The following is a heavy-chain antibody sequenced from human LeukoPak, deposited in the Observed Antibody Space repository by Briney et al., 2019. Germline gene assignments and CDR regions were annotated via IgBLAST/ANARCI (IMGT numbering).Heavy chain of an antibody. CDR2: TRNKANSYIT. Sequence: GGSLRLPCAASGFTFSDHFLDWVRQAPGKGLEWVGRTRNKANSYITEYAASVKGRFTISRDDSKNSLYLQMSSLKTDDTAMYYCASIRGTFGYWGQGTLVTVSS. J-gene: IGHJ4*02. D-gene: IGHD1-26*01. V-gene: IGHV3-72*01. CDR3: ASIRGTFGY. CDR1: GFTFSDHF.